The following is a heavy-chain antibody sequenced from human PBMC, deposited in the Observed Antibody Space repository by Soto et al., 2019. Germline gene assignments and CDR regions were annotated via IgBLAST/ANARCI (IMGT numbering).Heavy chain of an antibody. Sequence: PGGSLRLSCVASGFTFSNYAMHWVRQAPGKGLEWVAIVSYDGDNEYYADSVRGRFFISRDNSRNTLYLQTSSLRHEDTAVYYCAKDSDYYDSSGYSYWGQGTLVTVSS. D-gene: IGHD3-22*01. CDR2: VSYDGDNE. CDR3: AKDSDYYDSSGYSY. J-gene: IGHJ4*02. CDR1: GFTFSNYA. V-gene: IGHV3-30*18.